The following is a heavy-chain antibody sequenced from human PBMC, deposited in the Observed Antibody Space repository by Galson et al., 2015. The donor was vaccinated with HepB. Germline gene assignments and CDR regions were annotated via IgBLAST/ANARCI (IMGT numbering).Heavy chain of an antibody. CDR1: GFTFSSYG. J-gene: IGHJ6*02. V-gene: IGHV3-30*18. CDR2: ISYDGSNK. Sequence: SLRLSCAASGFTFSSYGMHWVRQAPGKGLEWVAVISYDGSNKYYADSVKGRFTISRDNSKNTLYLQMNSLRAEDTAVYYCAKCAVPAAHYYYYYGMDVWGQGTTVTVSS. D-gene: IGHD2-2*01. CDR3: AKCAVPAAHYYYYYGMDV.